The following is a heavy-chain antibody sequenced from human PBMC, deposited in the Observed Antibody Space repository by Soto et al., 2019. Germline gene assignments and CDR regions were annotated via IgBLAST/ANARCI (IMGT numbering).Heavy chain of an antibody. V-gene: IGHV3-23*01. CDR1: GFTFSSYA. Sequence: EVQLLESGGGLVQPGGSLRLSCTASGFTFSSYAMSWVRQAPGKELEWVSTISGNSGKTNYAESVKGRFSISRDNSKNTVHLQLDSLRAEDTAVYFCAKPGFVLMELYYFHQWGHGTLVTVPS. J-gene: IGHJ4*01. D-gene: IGHD1-7*01. CDR3: AKPGFVLMELYYFHQ. CDR2: ISGNSGKT.